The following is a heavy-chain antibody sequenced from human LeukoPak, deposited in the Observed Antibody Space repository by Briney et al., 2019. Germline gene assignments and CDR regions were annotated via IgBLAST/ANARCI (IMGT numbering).Heavy chain of an antibody. D-gene: IGHD6-13*01. V-gene: IGHV3-74*01. CDR2: INSDGTST. J-gene: IGHJ4*02. CDR1: GFSFSSYW. CDR3: ARPNGGSWYHFDY. Sequence: GGSLRLSCAASGFSFSSYWMHWVRQAPGKGLVWVSRINSDGTSTSYADSVKGRFTISRDSAKNTLYLQMNSLRAEDTAVYYCARPNGGSWYHFDYWGQGTLVTVSS.